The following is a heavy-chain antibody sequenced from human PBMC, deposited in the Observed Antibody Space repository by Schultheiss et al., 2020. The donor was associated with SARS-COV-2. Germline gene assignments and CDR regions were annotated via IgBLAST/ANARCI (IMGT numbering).Heavy chain of an antibody. V-gene: IGHV3-23*01. CDR3: ARALERGSGSPDY. CDR2: ISGSGHNT. Sequence: GGSLRLSCAASGFTFNDYAMSWVRQAPGKGLEWVSAISGSGHNTYYADSVKGRFTISRDNSKNTLYLQMNSLRAEDTGVYYCARALERGSGSPDYWGQGTLVTVSS. J-gene: IGHJ4*02. CDR1: GFTFNDYA. D-gene: IGHD3-10*01.